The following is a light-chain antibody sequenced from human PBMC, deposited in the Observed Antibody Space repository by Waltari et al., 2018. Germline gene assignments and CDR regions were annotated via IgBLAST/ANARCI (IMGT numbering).Light chain of an antibody. V-gene: IGLV3-19*01. CDR2: GQY. CDR1: SLRRYY. Sequence: SSELTQDPAVSVALGQTVSITCQGDSLRRYYASWYQQRPGQAPILILYGQYNRPSGIPYRFSGSTSGNTASLTITGAQAEDEADYYCLSRDTTSTRVFGGGTRLTV. J-gene: IGLJ3*02. CDR3: LSRDTTSTRV.